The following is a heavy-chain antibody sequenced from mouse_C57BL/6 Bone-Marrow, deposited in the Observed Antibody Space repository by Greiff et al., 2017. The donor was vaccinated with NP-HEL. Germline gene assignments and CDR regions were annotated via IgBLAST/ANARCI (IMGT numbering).Heavy chain of an antibody. CDR3: ARGRVLRAFDY. J-gene: IGHJ2*01. D-gene: IGHD1-1*01. V-gene: IGHV1-81*01. CDR2: IFPRSGNT. Sequence: QVQLQQSGAELARPGASVKLSCKASGYTFTSYGISWVKQRTGQGLEWIGEIFPRSGNTYYNEKFKGKATLTADKSSSTAYMELRSLTSEDSAVYVCARGRVLRAFDYWGQGTTLTVSS. CDR1: GYTFTSYG.